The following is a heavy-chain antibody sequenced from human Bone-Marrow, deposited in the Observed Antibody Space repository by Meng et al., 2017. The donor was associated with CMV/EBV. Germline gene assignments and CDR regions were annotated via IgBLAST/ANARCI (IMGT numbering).Heavy chain of an antibody. Sequence: GGSLRLSCAASGFTFDDYAMHWVRQAPGKGLEWVSLISWDGGSTYYADSVKGRFTISRDNSKNSLYLQMNSLRAEDTALYYCAKDGQRFLEWSYGMDVWGQGTTVTVSS. CDR3: AKDGQRFLEWSYGMDV. CDR1: GFTFDDYA. V-gene: IGHV3-43D*03. J-gene: IGHJ6*02. CDR2: ISWDGGST. D-gene: IGHD3-3*01.